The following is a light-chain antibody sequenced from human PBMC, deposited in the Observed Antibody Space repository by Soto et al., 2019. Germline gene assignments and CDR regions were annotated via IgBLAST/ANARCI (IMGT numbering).Light chain of an antibody. J-gene: IGKJ1*01. CDR3: QQSYSTLWT. V-gene: IGKV1-39*01. CDR1: QSITIY. CDR2: GAS. Sequence: IRFTQSPSSVSASVGDRVTITCRASQSITIYLNWYQQKPGEAPNLLIFGASTLQSGVPSRFSGSGSGTDFTLTISSLQPEDFATYYCQQSYSTLWTFGQGTKVDIK.